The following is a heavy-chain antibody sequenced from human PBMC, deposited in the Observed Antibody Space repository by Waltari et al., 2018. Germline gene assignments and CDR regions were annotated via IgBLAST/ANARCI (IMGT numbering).Heavy chain of an antibody. V-gene: IGHV1-2*02. D-gene: IGHD1-26*01. CDR2: LNPDTGGR. Sequence: QVQLVQSGSEVKKPGASMRVSWEASGYTFTDYYIHWVRQAPGQRLKWMGWLNPDTGGRNHAQTLQGRVTMTRDTSITTAYLDLTSLTSDDTAVYYCARGAPSGTHWYFDVWGPGTLVTVSS. J-gene: IGHJ2*01. CDR1: GYTFTDYY. CDR3: ARGAPSGTHWYFDV.